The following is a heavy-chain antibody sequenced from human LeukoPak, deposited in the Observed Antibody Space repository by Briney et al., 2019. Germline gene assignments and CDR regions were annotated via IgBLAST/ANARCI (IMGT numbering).Heavy chain of an antibody. J-gene: IGHJ6*03. CDR1: GGTFSSYT. CDR3: DRVGPEVVPAATAPYYYYMDV. Sequence: VASVKVSCKASGGTFSSYTISWVRQAPGQGLEWMGRIIPILGIANYAQKFQGRVTITADKSTSTAYMELSSLRSEDTAVYYCDRVGPEVVPAATAPYYYYMDVWGKGTTVTVSS. CDR2: IIPILGIA. D-gene: IGHD2-2*01. V-gene: IGHV1-69*02.